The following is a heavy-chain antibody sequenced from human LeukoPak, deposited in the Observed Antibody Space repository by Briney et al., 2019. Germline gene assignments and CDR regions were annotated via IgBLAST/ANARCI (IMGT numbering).Heavy chain of an antibody. CDR2: IYYSGST. CDR1: GGSISSGDYY. CDR3: ARERARKGSKWMVRGVLDY. V-gene: IGHV4-30-4*01. Sequence: SQTLSLTCTVSGGSISSGDYYWSWIRQPPGKGLEWIGYIYYSGSTNYNPSLKSRVTISVDTSKNQFSLKLSSVTAADTAVYYCARERARKGSKWMVRGVLDYWGQGTLVTVSS. D-gene: IGHD3-10*01. J-gene: IGHJ4*02.